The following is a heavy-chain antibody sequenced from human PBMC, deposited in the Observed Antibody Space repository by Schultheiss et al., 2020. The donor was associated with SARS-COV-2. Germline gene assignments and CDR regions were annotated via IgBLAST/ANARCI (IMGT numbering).Heavy chain of an antibody. CDR2: INSDGRTT. D-gene: IGHD6-19*01. CDR1: GFTFSDYW. Sequence: GGSLRLSCEASGFTFSDYWMHWVRQAPGKGLEWVSRINSDGRTTTYADSVKGRFTISRDNAKNTLYLQMNSLRVEDTAVYYCATSIAVVGGFDYWGQGTLVTVSS. V-gene: IGHV3-74*01. CDR3: ATSIAVVGGFDY. J-gene: IGHJ4*02.